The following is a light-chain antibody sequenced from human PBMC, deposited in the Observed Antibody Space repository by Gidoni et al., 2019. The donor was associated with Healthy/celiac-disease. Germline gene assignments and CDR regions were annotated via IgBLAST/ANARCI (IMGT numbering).Light chain of an antibody. V-gene: IGKV3-15*01. CDR2: GAS. Sequence: EIGMTQSPATLSVSPGERATLSRRASQSVSSNLAWYQKKPGQAPRLLIYGASTRATGIPARFSGSGSGTEFTLTISSLQSEDFAVYYCQQYNTWPPYTFGQGTKLEIK. J-gene: IGKJ2*01. CDR3: QQYNTWPPYT. CDR1: QSVSSN.